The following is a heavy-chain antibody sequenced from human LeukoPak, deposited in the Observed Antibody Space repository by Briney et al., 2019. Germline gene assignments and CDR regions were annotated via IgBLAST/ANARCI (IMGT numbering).Heavy chain of an antibody. CDR3: ARDRAIGYCSGGSCPYYFDY. Sequence: ASVKVSCKASVYTFTIYAMHWVRQAPGQRLEWMGWTNAGNGNTKYSQKFQGRVTITRDTSASTAYMELSSLRSEDTAVYYCARDRAIGYCSGGSCPYYFDYWGQGTLVTVSS. CDR1: VYTFTIYA. D-gene: IGHD2-15*01. V-gene: IGHV1-3*01. J-gene: IGHJ4*02. CDR2: TNAGNGNT.